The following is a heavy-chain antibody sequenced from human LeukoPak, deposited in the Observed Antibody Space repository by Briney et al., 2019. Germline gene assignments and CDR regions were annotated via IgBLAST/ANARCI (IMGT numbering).Heavy chain of an antibody. D-gene: IGHD3-22*01. CDR1: GFTFSNYG. V-gene: IGHV3-64*01. J-gene: IGHJ4*02. Sequence: GGSLTLSCAASGFTFSNYGLHWVRQAPGKGLEYVSAISSNGGTTYYANSVKGRFTISRDNPKNPLYLQMGSLRAEDVAVYYCATGYDSSGYYQYWGQGTLVTVSS. CDR3: ATGYDSSGYYQY. CDR2: ISSNGGTT.